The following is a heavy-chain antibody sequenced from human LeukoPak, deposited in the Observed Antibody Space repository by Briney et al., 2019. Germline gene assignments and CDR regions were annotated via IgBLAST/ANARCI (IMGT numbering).Heavy chain of an antibody. D-gene: IGHD6-19*01. J-gene: IGHJ3*02. CDR3: ARAESIAVAGTKYSAFDI. CDR2: INPSGGST. V-gene: IGHV1-46*01. CDR1: GYTFTSYY. Sequence: GASVKVSCKASGYTFTSYYMHWVRQAPGQGLEWMGIINPSGGSTSYAQKFQGRVTMTRDTSTSTVYMELSSLRSEDTAVYHCARAESIAVAGTKYSAFDIWGQGTMVTVSS.